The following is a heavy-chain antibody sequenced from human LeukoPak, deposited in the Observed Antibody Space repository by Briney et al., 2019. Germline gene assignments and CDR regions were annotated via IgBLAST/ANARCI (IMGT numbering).Heavy chain of an antibody. CDR1: GYTFTGYY. Sequence: ASVKVSCKASGYTFTGYYMHWVRQAPGQGLEWMGWINPKSGDTNYAQKFQGRVTMTRDTSISTAYMELSRLRSDDTAVYYCARGIGSESHDNWGQGTLVTVSS. CDR3: ARGIGSESHDN. CDR2: INPKSGDT. J-gene: IGHJ4*02. V-gene: IGHV1-2*02. D-gene: IGHD3-10*01.